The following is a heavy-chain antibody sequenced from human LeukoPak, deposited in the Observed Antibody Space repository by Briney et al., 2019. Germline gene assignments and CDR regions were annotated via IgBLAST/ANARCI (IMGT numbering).Heavy chain of an antibody. CDR2: ISSSSSTI. Sequence: PGGSLRHSCAASGFTFSSNGMDWVRQAPGKGLEWVSYISSSSSTIYYANSVKGRFTVSRDNAKNSLFLQMNSLRAGDTAVYYCTRGGAARPDYWGQGTLVTVSS. CDR3: TRGGAARPDY. D-gene: IGHD6-6*01. J-gene: IGHJ4*02. V-gene: IGHV3-48*01. CDR1: GFTFSSNG.